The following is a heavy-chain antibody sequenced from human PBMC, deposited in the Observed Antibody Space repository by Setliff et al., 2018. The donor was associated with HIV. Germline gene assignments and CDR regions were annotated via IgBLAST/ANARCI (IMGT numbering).Heavy chain of an antibody. Sequence: ASVKVSCKASGYTFTGYYVHWVRQAPGQGLEWMGRIIPNSGGTNYAQKFQGRVTMTRDTSISTAYMELTRLRSDDTAVYYCATKLYCTNGVCLDAFDIWGQGTRVTVSS. V-gene: IGHV1-2*06. CDR3: ATKLYCTNGVCLDAFDI. J-gene: IGHJ3*02. CDR1: GYTFTGYY. CDR2: IIPNSGGT. D-gene: IGHD2-8*01.